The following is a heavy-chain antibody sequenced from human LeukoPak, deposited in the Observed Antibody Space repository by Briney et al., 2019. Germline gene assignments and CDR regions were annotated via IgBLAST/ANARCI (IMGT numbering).Heavy chain of an antibody. Sequence: ASVKVSCKASGYTFTSYYMHWVRQAPGQGLEWMGIINPSGGSTSYAQKFQGRVTMTRDTSTSTVYMELSSLRSEDTAVYYCARVRFLEWLPPGYYYGMDVWGQGTTVTVSS. D-gene: IGHD3-3*01. CDR1: GYTFTSYY. CDR2: INPSGGST. CDR3: ARVRFLEWLPPGYYYGMDV. V-gene: IGHV1-46*01. J-gene: IGHJ6*02.